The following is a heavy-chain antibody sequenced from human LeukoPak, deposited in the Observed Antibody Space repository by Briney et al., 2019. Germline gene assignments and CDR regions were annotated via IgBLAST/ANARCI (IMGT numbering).Heavy chain of an antibody. CDR1: GFTFRSYA. Sequence: GGSLRLSCAASGFTFRSYAMSWARQAPGKGLEWVSAISGSGSSTYYADSVKGRFTISRDNSKNTLYLQMNNLRADDTAVYYCAKGTTTGYYYDSRGYYYFDYWGQGTLVTVSS. V-gene: IGHV3-23*01. CDR2: ISGSGSST. J-gene: IGHJ4*02. D-gene: IGHD3-22*01. CDR3: AKGTTTGYYYDSRGYYYFDY.